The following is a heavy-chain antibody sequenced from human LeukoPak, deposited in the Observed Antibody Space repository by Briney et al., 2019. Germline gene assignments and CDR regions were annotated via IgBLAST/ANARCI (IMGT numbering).Heavy chain of an antibody. V-gene: IGHV4-31*03. CDR1: GGSISSGGYY. D-gene: IGHD3-10*01. CDR3: ARLLWFGEFDNAFDI. J-gene: IGHJ3*02. Sequence: SETLSLTCTVVGGSISSGGYYWTWIRQHPGKGLEWIGDIYYSGSTYYNPSLKSRATISVDTSKNQFSLTLTSVTAADTAVYYCARLLWFGEFDNAFDIWGQGTMVTVSS. CDR2: IYYSGST.